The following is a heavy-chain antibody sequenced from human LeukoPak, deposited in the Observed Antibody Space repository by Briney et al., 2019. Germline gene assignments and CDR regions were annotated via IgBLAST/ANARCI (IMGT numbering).Heavy chain of an antibody. V-gene: IGHV3-9*01. D-gene: IGHD6-13*01. CDR3: ASAETDSSSWYPVRAHAFDI. J-gene: IGHJ3*02. CDR1: GFTFDDYA. Sequence: GGSLRLSCAASGFTFDDYAMHWVRQAPGKGLEWVSGISWNSGSIGYADSVKGRFTISRDNAKNSLYLQMNSLRAEDTAVYYCASAETDSSSWYPVRAHAFDIWGQGTMVTVSS. CDR2: ISWNSGSI.